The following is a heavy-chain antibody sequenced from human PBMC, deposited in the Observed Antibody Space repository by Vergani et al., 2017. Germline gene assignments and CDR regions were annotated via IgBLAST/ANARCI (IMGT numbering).Heavy chain of an antibody. D-gene: IGHD4-11*01. V-gene: IGHV3-33*01. J-gene: IGHJ6*03. CDR3: SRWGTVTTYYYYYMDV. Sequence: QVQLVESGGGVVQPGRSLRLSCAASGFTFSSYGMHWVRQAPGKGLEWVAVIWYDGSNKYYADSVKGRFTISRDNSKNTLYLKMNSLRAEATAVYYCSRWGTVTTYYYYYMDVWGKGTTVTVAS. CDR1: GFTFSSYG. CDR2: IWYDGSNK.